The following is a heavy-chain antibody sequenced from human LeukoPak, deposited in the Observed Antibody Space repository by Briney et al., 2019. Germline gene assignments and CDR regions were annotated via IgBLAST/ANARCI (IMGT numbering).Heavy chain of an antibody. CDR2: ISWNGDTT. D-gene: IGHD3-22*01. CDR1: GFKFYDYG. CDR3: ATEEGYYNGNGYPTN. J-gene: IGHJ4*02. V-gene: IGHV3-20*04. Sequence: GSLRLSCGVSGFKFYDYGMSWVRQAPGKGLEWVSGISWNGDTTGYADSVKGRFSISRDNAKNSLYLQMNSLRVEDTALYYCATEEGYYNGNGYPTNWGQGTLVTVSS.